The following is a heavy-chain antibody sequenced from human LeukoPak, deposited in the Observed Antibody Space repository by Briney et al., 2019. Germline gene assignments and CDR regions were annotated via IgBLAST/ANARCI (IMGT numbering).Heavy chain of an antibody. CDR3: ARSYYGDYHSRDY. J-gene: IGHJ4*02. Sequence: SETLSLTCTVSGGSISSGDYYWSWIRQPPGTGLEWIGYIYYSGSTYYNPSLKSRVTISVDTSKNQFSLKLSSVTAADTAVYYCARSYYGDYHSRDYWGQGTLVTVSS. D-gene: IGHD4-17*01. V-gene: IGHV4-30-4*01. CDR2: IYYSGST. CDR1: GGSISSGDYY.